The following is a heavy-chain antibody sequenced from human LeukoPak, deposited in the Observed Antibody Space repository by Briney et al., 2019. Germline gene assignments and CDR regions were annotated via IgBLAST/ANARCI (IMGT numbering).Heavy chain of an antibody. V-gene: IGHV1-18*01. Sequence: ASVKVSCKTSGHTFTSYGITWVRPAPGQGLEWMGWISAYNGETDYARKLQERVTMTTDTSTSTAYMELRSLRSDDTAVYYCARCWSSDRGYCDYWGQGTLVTVSS. CDR2: ISAYNGET. CDR3: ARCWSSDRGYCDY. CDR1: GHTFTSYG. J-gene: IGHJ4*02.